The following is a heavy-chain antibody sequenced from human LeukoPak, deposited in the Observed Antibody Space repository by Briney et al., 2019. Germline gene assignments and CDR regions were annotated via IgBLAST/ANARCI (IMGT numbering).Heavy chain of an antibody. J-gene: IGHJ4*02. CDR1: GGSFSGYN. CDR3: ARVYRNGVVIDY. D-gene: IGHD3-3*01. Sequence: SETLSLTCVVYGGSFSGYNWSWIRQPPGKGLEWIGEIIHSGSTNYIPSLKSRVTISVDTSKNQFSLKLSSVTAADTAVYYCARVYRNGVVIDYWGQGTLVTVFS. V-gene: IGHV4-34*12. CDR2: IIHSGST.